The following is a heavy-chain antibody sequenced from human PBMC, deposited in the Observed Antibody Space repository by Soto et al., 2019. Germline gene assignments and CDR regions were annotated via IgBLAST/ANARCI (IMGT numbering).Heavy chain of an antibody. CDR1: GFTFSSYG. J-gene: IGHJ6*03. CDR2: IWHDGTHK. D-gene: IGHD2-21*01. V-gene: IGHV3-33*08. Sequence: HPGGSLRLSCAASGFTFSSYGMHWVRQAPGKGLEWVAVIWHDGTHKYYTDSVKGRFTISRDNSKNTVSLQMNSLRAEDTAVYYCARGSGAYYYYMDVWGKGTTVTVSS. CDR3: ARGSGAYYYYMDV.